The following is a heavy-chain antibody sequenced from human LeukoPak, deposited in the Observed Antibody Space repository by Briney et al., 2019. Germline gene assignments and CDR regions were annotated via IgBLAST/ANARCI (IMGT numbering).Heavy chain of an antibody. V-gene: IGHV3-7*03. CDR1: GFTFNSYW. D-gene: IGHD6-19*01. Sequence: PGGSLRLSCAASGFTFNSYWMTWVRQAPGKGLEWVADIKQDGSDKYYAGSVKGRFTISRDNAKNSLYLQMNGLRAEDTAVYFCARYNSAWKTDDYWGQGTLVTVSS. J-gene: IGHJ4*02. CDR3: ARYNSAWKTDDY. CDR2: IKQDGSDK.